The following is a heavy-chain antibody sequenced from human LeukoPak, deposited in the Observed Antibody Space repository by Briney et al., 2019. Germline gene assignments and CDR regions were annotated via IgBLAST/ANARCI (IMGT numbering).Heavy chain of an antibody. Sequence: GGSLGLSCAASGFTFSSYWMHWVRQAPGKGLVWVSRINSDGSSTNYADSVKGRFTISRDNAKNTLYLQMNSLRAEDTAMYFCASAVYYSNYLGYWGQGTLVTVSS. D-gene: IGHD3-10*01. CDR1: GFTFSSYW. J-gene: IGHJ4*01. CDR3: ASAVYYSNYLGY. CDR2: INSDGSST. V-gene: IGHV3-74*01.